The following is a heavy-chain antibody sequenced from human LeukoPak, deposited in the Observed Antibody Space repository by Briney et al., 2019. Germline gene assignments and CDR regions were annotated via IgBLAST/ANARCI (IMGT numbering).Heavy chain of an antibody. CDR1: GFTFSTYS. Sequence: GESLKISCAASGFTFSTYSMNWVRQAPGKGLEWVSSIATSSDYIYYAGSLKGRFTISRDNAKNSLYLHMNSLRPDDTAVYYCARGRSITILRGVAISDGFDIWGQGTKVTVS. J-gene: IGHJ3*02. CDR2: IATSSDYI. D-gene: IGHD3-10*01. V-gene: IGHV3-21*06. CDR3: ARGRSITILRGVAISDGFDI.